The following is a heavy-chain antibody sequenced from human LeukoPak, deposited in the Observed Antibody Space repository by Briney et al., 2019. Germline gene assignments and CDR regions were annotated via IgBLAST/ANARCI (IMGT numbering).Heavy chain of an antibody. CDR2: INHSGST. J-gene: IGHJ4*02. D-gene: IGHD6-19*01. CDR1: GGSFSGYY. V-gene: IGHV4-34*01. CDR3: PPIPEDSRGWHEVDY. Sequence: SETLSLTCAVYGGSFSGYYWSWIRQPPGKGLEWIGEINHSGSTNYNPSLERRGTILVDTSKNQLSLKLSSVPAADTPVYYCPPIPEDSRGWHEVDYWGQGTLVPVSS.